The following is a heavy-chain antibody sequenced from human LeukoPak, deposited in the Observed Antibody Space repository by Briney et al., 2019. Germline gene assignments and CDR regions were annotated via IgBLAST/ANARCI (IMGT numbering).Heavy chain of an antibody. J-gene: IGHJ6*03. Sequence: SGPTLVNPTQTLTLTCTFSGFSLSTSGMCVSWIRQPPGKALEWLARIDWDDDKYYSTSLKTRLTISKDTSKNQVVLTMTNMDPVDTATYYCARIRMYSGSYVSTYMDVWGKGTTVTVSS. CDR1: GFSLSTSGMC. CDR2: IDWDDDK. D-gene: IGHD1-26*01. CDR3: ARIRMYSGSYVSTYMDV. V-gene: IGHV2-70*11.